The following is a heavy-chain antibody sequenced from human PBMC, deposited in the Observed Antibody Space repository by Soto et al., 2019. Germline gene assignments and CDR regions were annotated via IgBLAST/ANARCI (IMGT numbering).Heavy chain of an antibody. Sequence: AGGSLRLSCAASGFTFSSYGMHWVRQAPGKGLEWVAVISYDGSNKYYADSVKGRFTISRDNSKNTLYLQMNSLRAEDTAVYYCTNSPDSYTYFDNWGQGT. D-gene: IGHD1-20*01. CDR3: TNSPDSYTYFDN. CDR2: ISYDGSNK. CDR1: GFTFSSYG. V-gene: IGHV3-30*18. J-gene: IGHJ4*02.